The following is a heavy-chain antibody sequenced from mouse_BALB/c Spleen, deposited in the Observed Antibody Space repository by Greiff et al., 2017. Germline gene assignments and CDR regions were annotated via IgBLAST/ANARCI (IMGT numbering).Heavy chain of an antibody. Sequence: DVMLVESGGGLVQPGGSRKLSCAASGFTFSSFGIHWVRQAPEKGLEWVAYISSGSSTIYYADTVKGRFTISRDNPKNTLFLQMTSLRSEDTAMYYCARWGDDEAMDDWGQGTSVTVAS. V-gene: IGHV5-17*02. CDR3: ARWGDDEAMDD. J-gene: IGHJ4*01. CDR2: ISSGSSTI. D-gene: IGHD2-2*01. CDR1: GFTFSSFG.